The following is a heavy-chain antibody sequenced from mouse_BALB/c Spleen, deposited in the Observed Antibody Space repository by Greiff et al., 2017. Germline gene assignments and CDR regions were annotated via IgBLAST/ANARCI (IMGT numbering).Heavy chain of an antibody. D-gene: IGHD1-2*01. Sequence: EVQLQQSGPELVKPGASVKISCKASGYTFTDYNMHWVKQSHGKSLEWIGYIYPYNGGTGYNQKFKSKATLTVDNSSSTAYMELRSLTSEDSAVYYCAITTATLGPFDYWGQGTTLTVSS. CDR3: AITTATLGPFDY. CDR2: IYPYNGGT. J-gene: IGHJ2*01. CDR1: GYTFTDYN. V-gene: IGHV1S29*02.